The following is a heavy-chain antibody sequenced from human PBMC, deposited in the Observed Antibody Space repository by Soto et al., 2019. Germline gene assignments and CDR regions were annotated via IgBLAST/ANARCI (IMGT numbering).Heavy chain of an antibody. D-gene: IGHD3-3*01. CDR3: ARDDYDFWSGYPYYYYGMPV. Sequence: PGGSLRLSCAASGFTFSSYSMNWVRQAPGKGLEWVSSISSSSSYIYYADSVKGRFTISRDNAKNSLYLQMNSLRAEGTAVYYCARDDYDFWSGYPYYYYGMPVWGHGTTVTVSS. V-gene: IGHV3-21*01. CDR2: ISSSSSYI. CDR1: GFTFSSYS. J-gene: IGHJ6*02.